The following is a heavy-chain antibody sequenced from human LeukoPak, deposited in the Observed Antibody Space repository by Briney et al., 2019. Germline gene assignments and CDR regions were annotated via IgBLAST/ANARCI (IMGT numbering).Heavy chain of an antibody. CDR3: ARDRAAAGPNWFDP. CDR1: GFTFSSYA. V-gene: IGHV3-23*01. CDR2: ISGSGDNT. Sequence: GGSLRLSCAASGFTFSSYAMNWVRQAPGKGLEWISSISGSGDNTYYADSVKGRFTISRDNSKNSLYLQMNSLRAEDTAVYYCARDRAAAGPNWFDPWGQGTLVTVSS. J-gene: IGHJ5*02. D-gene: IGHD6-13*01.